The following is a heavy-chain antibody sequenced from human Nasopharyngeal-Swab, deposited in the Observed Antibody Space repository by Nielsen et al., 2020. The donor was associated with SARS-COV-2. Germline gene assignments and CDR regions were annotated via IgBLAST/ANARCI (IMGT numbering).Heavy chain of an antibody. CDR2: IRSKGNNYAT. CDR3: TRCGGGCYSGRDY. V-gene: IGHV3-73*01. J-gene: IGHJ4*02. Sequence: GESLKISCAASGFTFSDSAIHWVRQASGEGLEWVARIRSKGNNYATAYSASVKGRFIFRDDPTNMAYLQMNSLKTEDTAMYYCTRCGGGCYSGRDYWGQGTLVTVSS. CDR1: GFTFSDSA. D-gene: IGHD2-15*01.